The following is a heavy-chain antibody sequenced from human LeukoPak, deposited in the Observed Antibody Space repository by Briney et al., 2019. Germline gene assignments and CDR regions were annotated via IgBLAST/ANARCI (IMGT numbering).Heavy chain of an antibody. Sequence: SETLSLTCTVSGGSISSYYWSWIRQPPGKGLEWIGYIYYSGSTNYNPSLKSRVTISVDTSKNQFSLKLSSVTAADTAVYYCARVGAAAAPYFDYWGQGTLVTVSS. CDR1: GGSISSYY. J-gene: IGHJ4*02. CDR2: IYYSGST. D-gene: IGHD6-13*01. V-gene: IGHV4-59*01. CDR3: ARVGAAAAPYFDY.